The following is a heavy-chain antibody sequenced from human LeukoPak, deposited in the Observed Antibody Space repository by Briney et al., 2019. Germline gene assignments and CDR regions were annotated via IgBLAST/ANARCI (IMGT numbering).Heavy chain of an antibody. D-gene: IGHD1-26*01. Sequence: GGSLRLSCAASGFTFSAYWMTWAHQAPGKGLEWVANINPDGSQKYYVDSVKGRFTISRDNAKNSLYLQMNSLRVEETAVYYCAREGGNYGKDVWGRGTTVIVSS. CDR3: AREGGNYGKDV. CDR1: GFTFSAYW. V-gene: IGHV3-7*03. J-gene: IGHJ6*02. CDR2: INPDGSQK.